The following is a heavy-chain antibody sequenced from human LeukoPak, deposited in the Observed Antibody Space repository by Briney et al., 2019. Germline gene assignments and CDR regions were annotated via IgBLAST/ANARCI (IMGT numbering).Heavy chain of an antibody. J-gene: IGHJ4*02. D-gene: IGHD1-26*01. CDR2: IYYSGST. Sequence: SETLSLTCTVSGGSISSGDYYWSWIRQPPGKGLEWIVYIYYSGSTYYNPSLKSRVTISVDTSKNQFSLKLSSVTAADTAVYYCARVSGSQYWFDYWGQGTLVTVSS. V-gene: IGHV4-30-4*01. CDR3: ARVSGSQYWFDY. CDR1: GGSISSGDYY.